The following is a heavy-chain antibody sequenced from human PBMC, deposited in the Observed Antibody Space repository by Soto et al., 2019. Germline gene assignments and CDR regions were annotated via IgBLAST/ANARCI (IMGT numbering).Heavy chain of an antibody. Sequence: QITLNESGPALVKPTQTLTLTCTFSGFSLNTRDVGVGWIRQPPGKALEWLGVVYWDDDKTYSPSLKSRLTITKDTPKNQVVLRMTKMDPVDTATYYCAHCRGGVASFWGQGTFVTVSS. CDR3: AHCRGGVASF. J-gene: IGHJ4*02. V-gene: IGHV2-5*02. CDR1: GFSLNTRDVG. CDR2: VYWDDDK. D-gene: IGHD3-16*01.